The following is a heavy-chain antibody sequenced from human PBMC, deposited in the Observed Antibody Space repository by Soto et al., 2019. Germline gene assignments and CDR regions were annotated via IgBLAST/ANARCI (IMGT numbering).Heavy chain of an antibody. Sequence: GGSLRLSCAASGFTFRNSWMSWARQAPGKGLEWVANIKPDGSEKYYMDSVKGRFTISRDNAKNSLHLQMNSLRAEDTAVYYCARKSRGGTGSYWGQGT. D-gene: IGHD2-15*01. CDR1: GFTFRNSW. CDR2: IKPDGSEK. J-gene: IGHJ4*02. CDR3: ARKSRGGTGSY. V-gene: IGHV3-7*01.